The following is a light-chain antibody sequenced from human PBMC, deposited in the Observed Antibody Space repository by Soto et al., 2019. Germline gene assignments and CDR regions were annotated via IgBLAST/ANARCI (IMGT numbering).Light chain of an antibody. J-gene: IGKJ3*01. Sequence: IVMTQSPLSLSVTPGQPASISCKTSQSLLNSDGKTYLSWFLQKPGQPPQLLIYEVFNRFFGVADRVSGSGSGTDFTLKISRVEAEDVGVYYCMQTTQFPFIFGPGTKVDIK. CDR3: MQTTQFPFI. CDR2: EVF. V-gene: IGKV2D-29*01. CDR1: QSLLNSDGKTY.